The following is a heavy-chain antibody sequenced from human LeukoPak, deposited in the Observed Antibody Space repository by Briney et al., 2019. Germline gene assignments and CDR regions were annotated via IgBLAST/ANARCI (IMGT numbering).Heavy chain of an antibody. Sequence: PSETLSLTCTVSGGSISSYYWSWIRQPPGKGLEWIGYIYYTGTTYYNPSLKTRVTISVDTSKNQFSLKLSSVTAADTAMYYCARGYYYDNSGPEFDYWGQGTLVTVSS. CDR3: ARGYYYDNSGPEFDY. CDR2: IYYTGTT. J-gene: IGHJ4*02. D-gene: IGHD3-22*01. CDR1: GGSISSYY. V-gene: IGHV4-59*01.